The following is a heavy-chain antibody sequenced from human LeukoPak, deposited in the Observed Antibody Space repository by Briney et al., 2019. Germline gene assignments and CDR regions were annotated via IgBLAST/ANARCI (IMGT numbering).Heavy chain of an antibody. CDR2: INPNSGGT. D-gene: IGHD6-19*01. V-gene: IGHV1-2*02. Sequence: ASVKVSCKASGYTFTGYYMHWVRQAPGQGLEWMGWINPNSGGTNYAQKFQGRVTMTRDTSISTAYMELSRLRSDDTAVYYCARDLGVFSVAGNDYWGQGTLVTVSS. CDR1: GYTFTGYY. CDR3: ARDLGVFSVAGNDY. J-gene: IGHJ4*02.